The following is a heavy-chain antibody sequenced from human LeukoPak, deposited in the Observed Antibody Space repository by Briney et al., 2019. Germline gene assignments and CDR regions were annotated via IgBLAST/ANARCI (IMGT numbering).Heavy chain of an antibody. Sequence: GGSLRLSCSASGFTFSSYAMHWVRQAPGKGLEYVSAISSNGGSTYYADSVKGRFTISRDNSKNTLYLQMSGLRAEDTAVYYCVKSGPYSGYGQGDYWGQGTLVTVSS. CDR3: VKSGPYSGYGQGDY. CDR1: GFTFSSYA. D-gene: IGHD5-12*01. J-gene: IGHJ4*02. CDR2: ISSNGGST. V-gene: IGHV3-64D*06.